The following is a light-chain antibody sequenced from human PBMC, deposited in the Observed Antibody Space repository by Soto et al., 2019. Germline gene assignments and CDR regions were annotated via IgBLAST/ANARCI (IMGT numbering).Light chain of an antibody. CDR3: QQYYTSTLT. CDR1: QSLLYSLNRKNY. CDR2: WAS. J-gene: IGKJ4*01. V-gene: IGKV4-1*01. Sequence: DIVMTQSPDSLAVSLGECATINCKSNQSLLYSLNRKNYLAWYHQRPGQPPKLLISWASVRESGVPDRFSGSGSGTDFSLTISSLQAEDVGVYYCQQYYTSTLTFGGGTKVEV.